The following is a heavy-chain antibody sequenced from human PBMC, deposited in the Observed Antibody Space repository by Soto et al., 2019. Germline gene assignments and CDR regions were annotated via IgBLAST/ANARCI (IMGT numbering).Heavy chain of an antibody. J-gene: IGHJ5*01. CDR3: ARDRNVRDFYDSSGYLNWFDS. V-gene: IGHV1-69*04. CDR1: GGTFSSYT. CDR2: IIPILGIA. D-gene: IGHD3-22*01. Sequence: SVKVSCKASGGTFSSYTISWVRQAPGQGLEWMGRIIPILGIANYAQKFQGRVTITADKSTSTAYMELSSLRSEDTAVYFCARDRNVRDFYDSSGYLNWFDSWGQGTLVTVSS.